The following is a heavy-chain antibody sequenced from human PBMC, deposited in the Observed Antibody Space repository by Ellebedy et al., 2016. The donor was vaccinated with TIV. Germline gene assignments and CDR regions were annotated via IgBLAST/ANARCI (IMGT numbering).Heavy chain of an antibody. Sequence: ASVKVSXXASGYTFTSYYMHWVRQAPGQGLEWMGIINPSGGRTSYAQKFQGRVTMTRDTSTSTVYMELSSLRSGDTAVYYCARDRLSEVLNGGLGVNQLLAPYYMDVWGKGTTVTVSS. D-gene: IGHD2-2*01. CDR2: INPSGGRT. CDR1: GYTFTSYY. CDR3: ARDRLSEVLNGGLGVNQLLAPYYMDV. J-gene: IGHJ6*03. V-gene: IGHV1-46*01.